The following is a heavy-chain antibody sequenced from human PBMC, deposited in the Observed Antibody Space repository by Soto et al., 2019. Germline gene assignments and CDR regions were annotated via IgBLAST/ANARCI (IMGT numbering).Heavy chain of an antibody. CDR2: IIPILGIA. Sequence: SVKVSCKASGGTFSSYTISWVRQAPGQGLEWMGRIIPILGIANYAQKFQGRVTITADKSTSTAYMELSSLRSEDTAVYYCARAGYCTNGVCYTGFDPWGQGTLVTVSS. CDR3: ARAGYCTNGVCYTGFDP. J-gene: IGHJ5*02. CDR1: GGTFSSYT. V-gene: IGHV1-69*02. D-gene: IGHD2-8*01.